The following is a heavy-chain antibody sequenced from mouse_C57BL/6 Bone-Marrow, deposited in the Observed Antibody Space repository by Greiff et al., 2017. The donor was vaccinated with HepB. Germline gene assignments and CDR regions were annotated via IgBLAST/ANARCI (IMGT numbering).Heavy chain of an antibody. CDR2: INPSNGGT. Sequence: QVQLKQPGTELVKPGASVKLSCKASGYTFTSYWMHWVKQRPGQGLEWIGNINPSNGGTNYNEKFKSKATLTVDKSSSTAYMQLSSLTAEDSAVYYCANDGYYEGYVDVWGTGTTVTVSS. D-gene: IGHD2-3*01. CDR1: GYTFTSYW. V-gene: IGHV1-53*01. CDR3: ANDGYYEGYVDV. J-gene: IGHJ1*03.